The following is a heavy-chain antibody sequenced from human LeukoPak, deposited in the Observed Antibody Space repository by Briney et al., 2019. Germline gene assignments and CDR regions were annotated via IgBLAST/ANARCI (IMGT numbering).Heavy chain of an antibody. V-gene: IGHV3-30*03. CDR3: ARGVTTLDY. D-gene: IGHD4-17*01. CDR2: ISYDGSNK. J-gene: IGHJ4*02. Sequence: GGSLRLSCAASGFTFSSYGMHWVRQAPGKGLEWVAVISYDGSNKYYADSVKGRFTISRDNAKNSLYLQMNSLRAEDTAVYYCARGVTTLDYWGQGILVTVSS. CDR1: GFTFSSYG.